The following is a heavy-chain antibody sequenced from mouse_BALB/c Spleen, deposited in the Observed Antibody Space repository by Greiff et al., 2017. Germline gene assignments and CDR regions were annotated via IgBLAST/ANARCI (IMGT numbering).Heavy chain of an antibody. J-gene: IGHJ4*01. CDR1: GFNIKDYY. V-gene: IGHV14-1*02. Sequence: EVMLVESGAELVRPGALVKLSCKASGFNIKDYYMHWVKQRPEQGLEWIGWIDPENGNTIYDPKFQGKASITADTSSNTAYLQLSSLTSEDTAVYYCAREDGNYERDAMDYWGQGTSVTVSS. CDR3: AREDGNYERDAMDY. CDR2: IDPENGNT. D-gene: IGHD2-1*01.